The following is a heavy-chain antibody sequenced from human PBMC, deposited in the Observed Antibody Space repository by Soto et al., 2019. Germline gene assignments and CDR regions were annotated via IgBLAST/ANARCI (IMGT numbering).Heavy chain of an antibody. CDR2: IYYSGST. D-gene: IGHD3-22*01. V-gene: IGHV4-39*01. Sequence: SETLSLTCTVSGGSISSSSYYWGWIRQPPGKGLEWIGSIYYSGSTYYNPSLKSRVTISVDTSKNQFSLKLSSVTAADTAVYYCAALRITMIVVVTDWGQGTLVTVSS. J-gene: IGHJ4*02. CDR3: AALRITMIVVVTD. CDR1: GGSISSSSYY.